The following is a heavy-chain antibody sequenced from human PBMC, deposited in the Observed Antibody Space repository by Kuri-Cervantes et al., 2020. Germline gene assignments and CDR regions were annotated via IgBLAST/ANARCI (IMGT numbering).Heavy chain of an antibody. V-gene: IGHV3-30*18. Sequence: GESLKISCAASGFTFSSYGMHWVRQAPGKGLEWVAVISYDGSNKYYADSVKGRLTISRDNSKNTLYLQMNSLRTEDTALYYCAKDIEGSSGCLDYWGQGTLVTVSS. CDR3: AKDIEGSSGCLDY. D-gene: IGHD3-22*01. CDR2: ISYDGSNK. J-gene: IGHJ4*02. CDR1: GFTFSSYG.